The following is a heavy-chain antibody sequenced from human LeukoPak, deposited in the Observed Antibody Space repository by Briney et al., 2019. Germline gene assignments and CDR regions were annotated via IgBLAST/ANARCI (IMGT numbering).Heavy chain of an antibody. CDR2: IYYSGST. CDR3: ASYTRNQVYYFDY. D-gene: IGHD1-14*01. J-gene: IGHJ4*02. CDR1: GGSISSSSYY. Sequence: SETLSLTCTVSGGSISSSSYYWGWIRQPPGKGLEGIGSIYYSGSTYYNPSLKSRVTISVDTSKNQFSLKLSSVTAADTAVYYCASYTRNQVYYFDYWGQGTLVTVSS. V-gene: IGHV4-39*07.